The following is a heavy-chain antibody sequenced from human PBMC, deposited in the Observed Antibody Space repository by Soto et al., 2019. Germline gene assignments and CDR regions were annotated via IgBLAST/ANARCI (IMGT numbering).Heavy chain of an antibody. J-gene: IGHJ4*02. CDR2: IYHSGTT. D-gene: IGHD2-15*01. Sequence: ETLSLTCTVSGGSISTYDWSWIRQSPGKGLEWIGCIYHSGTTKYNPSLKSRVTISVDTSKNQFSLKLTSATAADTAVYFCARVVTATSHYFDYWGRGALVTVSS. CDR3: ARVVTATSHYFDY. V-gene: IGHV4-59*01. CDR1: GGSISTYD.